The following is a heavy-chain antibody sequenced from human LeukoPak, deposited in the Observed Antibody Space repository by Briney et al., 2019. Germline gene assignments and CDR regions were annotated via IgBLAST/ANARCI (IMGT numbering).Heavy chain of an antibody. Sequence: SVKVSCKASGGTFSSHAIAWVRQAPGQGPEWMGGIIPISGTANYAQKFQGRVTITTDESTSTAYMELSSLTSDDTAVYYCARGLQYQLLKALGYYMDVWGEGTTVTVSS. CDR1: GGTFSSHA. J-gene: IGHJ6*03. V-gene: IGHV1-69*05. CDR3: ARGLQYQLLKALGYYMDV. CDR2: IIPISGTA. D-gene: IGHD2-2*01.